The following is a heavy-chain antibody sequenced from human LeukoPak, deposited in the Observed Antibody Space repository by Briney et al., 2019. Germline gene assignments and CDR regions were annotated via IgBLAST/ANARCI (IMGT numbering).Heavy chain of an antibody. CDR3: ARNAPPYYQLHFDY. CDR1: GGSISSGGYY. D-gene: IGHD2-2*01. Sequence: SQTLSLTCTVSGGSISSGGYYWSWIRQHPGKGLEWIGYIYYSGSTYYNPSLKSRVTISVDTSKNQLSLKLSSVTAADTAVYYCARNAPPYYQLHFDYWGQGTLVTVSS. V-gene: IGHV4-31*03. CDR2: IYYSGST. J-gene: IGHJ4*02.